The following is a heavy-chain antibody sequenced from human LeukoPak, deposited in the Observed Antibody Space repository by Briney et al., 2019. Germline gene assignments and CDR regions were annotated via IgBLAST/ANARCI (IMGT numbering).Heavy chain of an antibody. J-gene: IGHJ6*03. Sequence: SETLSLTCTVSGGSISSYYWSWIRQPPGKGLEWIGYIYYSGSTNYNPSLKSRVTISEDTSKNQFSLKLSSVTAADTAVYYCAREGVGAYYYMDVWGKGTTVTVSS. CDR1: GGSISSYY. V-gene: IGHV4-59*01. CDR3: AREGVGAYYYMDV. D-gene: IGHD1-26*01. CDR2: IYYSGST.